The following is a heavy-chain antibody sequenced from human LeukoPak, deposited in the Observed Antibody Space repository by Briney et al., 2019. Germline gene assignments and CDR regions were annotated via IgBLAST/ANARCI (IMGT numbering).Heavy chain of an antibody. CDR2: ISGSGVTT. J-gene: IGHJ4*02. CDR3: SKWKAIVLVPAARSPIDY. D-gene: IGHD2-2*01. V-gene: IGHV3-23*01. Sequence: GGSLRLSCAASGFTFSNYGMSWVRQAPGKGLEWVSAISGSGVTTYYADSVKGRFTISRDNSKHTLYLQMDSLRAEDTAVYYCSKWKAIVLVPAARSPIDYWGQGTLVTVSS. CDR1: GFTFSNYG.